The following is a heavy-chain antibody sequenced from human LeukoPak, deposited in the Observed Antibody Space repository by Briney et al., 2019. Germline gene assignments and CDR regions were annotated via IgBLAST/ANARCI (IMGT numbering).Heavy chain of an antibody. CDR1: GGSFSGYY. V-gene: IGHV4-34*01. CDR3: ARQDAAGTVDGYYYYYYMDV. J-gene: IGHJ6*03. CDR2: INHSGST. D-gene: IGHD6-13*01. Sequence: PSETLSLTCAVYGGSFSGYYWSWIRQPPGKGLEWVGEINHSGSTNYNPSLKSRVTISVDTSKNQFSLKLSSVTAADTDVYYCARQDAAGTVDGYYYYYYMDVWGKGTTVTVSS.